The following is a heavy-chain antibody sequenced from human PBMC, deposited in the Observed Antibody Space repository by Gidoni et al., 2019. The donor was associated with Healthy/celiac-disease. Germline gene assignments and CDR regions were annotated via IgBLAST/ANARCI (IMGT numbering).Heavy chain of an antibody. D-gene: IGHD6-19*01. J-gene: IGHJ4*02. CDR1: GFTFSSYS. V-gene: IGHV3-21*01. Sequence: EVQLVESGGGLVKPGGSLRLSCAASGFTFSSYSMNWVRQAPGKGLEWVSSISSSSSYIYYADSVKGRFTISRDNAKNSLYLQMNSLRSEDTAVYYCARDYSSSGLEGPFDYWGQGTLVTVSS. CDR2: ISSSSSYI. CDR3: ARDYSSSGLEGPFDY.